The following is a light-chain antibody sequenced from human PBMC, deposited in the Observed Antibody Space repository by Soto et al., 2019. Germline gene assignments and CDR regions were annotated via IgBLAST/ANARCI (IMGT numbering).Light chain of an antibody. Sequence: EIVLTQSPGTLSLSPGERATLSWRASQSVSSGFLAWYQQKPGQAPRLLIYGASSRATGIPDRFSGSGSGTDFTLSISRLEPEDFAVYYCQQYGGSPRTFGQGTKVDI. CDR2: GAS. CDR3: QQYGGSPRT. CDR1: QSVSSGF. J-gene: IGKJ1*01. V-gene: IGKV3-20*01.